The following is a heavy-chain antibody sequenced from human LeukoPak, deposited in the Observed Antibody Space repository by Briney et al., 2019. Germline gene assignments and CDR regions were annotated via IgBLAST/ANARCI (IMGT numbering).Heavy chain of an antibody. Sequence: EASVKVSCKASGYTFTGYYMHWVRQAPGQGLEWMGWINPNSGNTGYAQKFQGRVTMTRNTSISTAYMELSSLRSEDTAVYYCARAPASITMIVVVKRNYMDVWGKGTTVTVSS. D-gene: IGHD3-22*01. CDR3: ARAPASITMIVVVKRNYMDV. J-gene: IGHJ6*03. CDR1: GYTFTGYY. V-gene: IGHV1-8*02. CDR2: INPNSGNT.